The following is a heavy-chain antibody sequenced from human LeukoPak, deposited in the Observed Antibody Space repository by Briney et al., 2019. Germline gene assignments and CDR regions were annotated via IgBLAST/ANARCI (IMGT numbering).Heavy chain of an antibody. D-gene: IGHD6-6*01. CDR1: GYTLTELS. V-gene: IGHV1-24*01. Sequence: ASVKVSCKVSGYTLTELSMHWVRQAPGKGLEWRGGFDPEDGETIYAQKFQGRVTMTEDTSTDTAYMELSSLRSEDTTVSYCATDGGLQLVPFYYYYMDVWGKGTTVTVSS. J-gene: IGHJ6*03. CDR2: FDPEDGET. CDR3: ATDGGLQLVPFYYYYMDV.